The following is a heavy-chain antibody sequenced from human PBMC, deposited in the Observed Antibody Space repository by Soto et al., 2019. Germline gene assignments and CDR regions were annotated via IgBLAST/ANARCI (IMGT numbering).Heavy chain of an antibody. D-gene: IGHD4-17*01. V-gene: IGHV4-30-4*01. J-gene: IGHJ6*02. CDR3: ARTIYGGTEYYCMDV. Sequence: QVQLQESGPGLLKPSQTLSLTCTVSGGSISSGDYYWSWIRKPPGKGLEWIGYIYYSGSTYYNPSLKSRVTIAVDTSKNQFSLKLSSVTAADTAVYYCARTIYGGTEYYCMDVWGQGTTVTVSS. CDR2: IYYSGST. CDR1: GGSISSGDYY.